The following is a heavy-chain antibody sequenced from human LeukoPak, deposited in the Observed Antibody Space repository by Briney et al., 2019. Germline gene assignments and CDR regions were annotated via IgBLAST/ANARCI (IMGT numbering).Heavy chain of an antibody. CDR2: ISYDGSNK. V-gene: IGHV3-30-3*01. J-gene: IGHJ4*02. CDR3: ASAAHYDSSGYSN. CDR1: GFTFSSYA. Sequence: GGSLRLSCAASGFTFSSYAMHWVRQAPGKGLEWVAVISYDGSNKYYADSVKGRFTISRDNSKDTLYLQMNSLRAEDTAVYYCASAAHYDSSGYSNWGQGTLVTVSS. D-gene: IGHD3-22*01.